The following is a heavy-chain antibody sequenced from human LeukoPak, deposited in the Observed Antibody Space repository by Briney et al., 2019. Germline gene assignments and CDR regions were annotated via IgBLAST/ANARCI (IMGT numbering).Heavy chain of an antibody. Sequence: ASVKVSCKASGGTFSSYAISWVRQAPGQGLEWMGGIIPIFGTANYAQKFQGRVTITADESTSTAYMELSSLRSEDTAVYYCARAAAMVSWGPYYFDYWGQGTLVTVSS. CDR2: IIPIFGTA. V-gene: IGHV1-69*13. J-gene: IGHJ4*02. CDR1: GGTFSSYA. CDR3: ARAAAMVSWGPYYFDY. D-gene: IGHD5-18*01.